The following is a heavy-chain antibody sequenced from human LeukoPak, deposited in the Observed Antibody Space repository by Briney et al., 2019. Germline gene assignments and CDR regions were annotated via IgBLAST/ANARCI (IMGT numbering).Heavy chain of an antibody. J-gene: IGHJ4*02. V-gene: IGHV3-30*02. CDR2: IRYDGSNK. CDR3: AKWGLGTTMKYYFDY. D-gene: IGHD1-7*01. CDR1: GFTCSSYG. Sequence: GGSLRLSCAASGFTCSSYGMHWVRQAPGKGLEWVAFIRYDGSNKYYADSVKGRFTISRDDSKNTLYLQMNSLRAEDTAVYYCAKWGLGTTMKYYFDYWGQGTLVTVSS.